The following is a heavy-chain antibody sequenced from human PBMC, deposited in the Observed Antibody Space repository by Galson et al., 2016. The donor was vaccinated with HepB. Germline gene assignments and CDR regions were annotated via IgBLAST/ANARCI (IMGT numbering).Heavy chain of an antibody. CDR1: GFSFRTYA. CDR2: IRGGGDIT. CDR3: AKVFSTGWTFDY. Sequence: SLRLSCAASGFSFRTYAMSWVRRAPGKGLEWVSIIRGGGDITHDADAVKGRFTISRDNSKNTLFLHMNSLRVDDTAVYYCAKVFSTGWTFDYWGRGALVTVSS. D-gene: IGHD2-8*02. V-gene: IGHV3-23*01. J-gene: IGHJ4*02.